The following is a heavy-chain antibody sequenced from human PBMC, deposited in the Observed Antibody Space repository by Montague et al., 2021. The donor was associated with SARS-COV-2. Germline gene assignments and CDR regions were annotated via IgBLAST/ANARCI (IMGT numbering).Heavy chain of an antibody. CDR1: GFTFNNYA. J-gene: IGHJ4*02. Sequence: SRILSLSASGFTFNNYAMHWVRQAPGKGLEWVAIISYDGSNKYYADSVKGRFAISRDNSKNALYLQMNSLRAEDTAVYYCVRASLIKARIAVAGTTVYWGQGTLVTISS. CDR3: VRASLIKARIAVAGTTVY. CDR2: ISYDGSNK. D-gene: IGHD6-19*01. V-gene: IGHV3-30*09.